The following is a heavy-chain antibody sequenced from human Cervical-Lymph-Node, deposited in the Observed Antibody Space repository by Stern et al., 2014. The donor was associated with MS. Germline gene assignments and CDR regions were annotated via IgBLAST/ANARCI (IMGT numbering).Heavy chain of an antibody. CDR2: INPNSGRT. CDR3: ARHYGQVKIFYYYYGMDV. Sequence: QVQLVQSGAEVKKPGASVRVSCKASGYTFSDFYLHWVRQAPGQGLEWMGWINPNSGRTQLAQKFQGRVTMTRDTSISTAFMELSSLKSDDTAVYYCARHYGQVKIFYYYYGMDVWGQGTTVTVSS. D-gene: IGHD3-16*01. J-gene: IGHJ6*02. CDR1: GYTFSDFY. V-gene: IGHV1-2*02.